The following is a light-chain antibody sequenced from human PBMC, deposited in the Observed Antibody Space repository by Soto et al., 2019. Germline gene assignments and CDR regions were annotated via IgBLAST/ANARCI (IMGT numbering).Light chain of an antibody. V-gene: IGKV3-11*01. J-gene: IGKJ4*01. Sequence: EIVLTQSPATLSLSPGERATLSCRASQSVSSYLAWYQQKPGQAPRLLIYDASNRATGIQASFSGSGSGTDFTLTISSLEPEDFAVYYCQQRSNWPPLTFGGGTKVEIK. CDR2: DAS. CDR1: QSVSSY. CDR3: QQRSNWPPLT.